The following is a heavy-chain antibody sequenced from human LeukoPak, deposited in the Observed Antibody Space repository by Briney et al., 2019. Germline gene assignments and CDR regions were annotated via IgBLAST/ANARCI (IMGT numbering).Heavy chain of an antibody. V-gene: IGHV4-34*01. CDR3: ARSRYFYPRDAFDI. Sequence: SETLSLTCAVYGGSFSGYYWSWIRQPPGKGLEWIGEINHSGSTNYNPSLKSRVTISVDTSKNQFSLKLYFVTAADTAVYYCARSRYFYPRDAFDIWGQWTMVTVSS. CDR2: INHSGST. J-gene: IGHJ3*02. D-gene: IGHD3-10*01. CDR1: GGSFSGYY.